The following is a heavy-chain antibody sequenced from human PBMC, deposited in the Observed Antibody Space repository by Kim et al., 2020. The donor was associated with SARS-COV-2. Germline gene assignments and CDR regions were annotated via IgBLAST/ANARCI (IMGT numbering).Heavy chain of an antibody. D-gene: IGHD2-15*01. CDR2: GSST. CDR3: AGGRYFDY. J-gene: IGHJ4*02. Sequence: GSSTSYADSVKGRFTISRDNAKNTLYLQMNSRRAEDTAVYYCAGGRYFDYWGQGTLVTVSS. V-gene: IGHV3-74*01.